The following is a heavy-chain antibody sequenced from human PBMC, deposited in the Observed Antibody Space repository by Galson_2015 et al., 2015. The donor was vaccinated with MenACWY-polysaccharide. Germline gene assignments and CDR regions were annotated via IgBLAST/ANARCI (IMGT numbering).Heavy chain of an antibody. J-gene: IGHJ4*02. D-gene: IGHD2-21*01. CDR2: MNPNSGNT. CDR1: GYKFSSYD. V-gene: IGHV1-8*01. Sequence: SVKVSCKASGYKFSSYDINWVRQASGQGLEWMGWMNPNSGNTGYAQKFQGRVTMTSNSAMTTAYMELSSMRSADTAVYYCARIIARKYTFADSWGQGTLVTVSS. CDR3: ARIIARKYTFADS.